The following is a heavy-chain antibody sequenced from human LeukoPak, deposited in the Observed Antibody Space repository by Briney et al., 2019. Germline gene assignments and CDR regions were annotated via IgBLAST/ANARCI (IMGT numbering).Heavy chain of an antibody. Sequence: XTXXGXXIXWVRQAPGQGLEXXGXINPNSGDTNFAQTFQGXVTMTRDTSXXTAYMELSSLTSDDTAVYFCAXXXXXXXXXXXXXXYXMDVWGKGTTVTVSS. CDR2: INPNSGDT. CDR1: XTXXGXX. V-gene: IGHV1-2*02. CDR3: AXXXXXXXXXXXXXXYXMDV. J-gene: IGHJ6*03.